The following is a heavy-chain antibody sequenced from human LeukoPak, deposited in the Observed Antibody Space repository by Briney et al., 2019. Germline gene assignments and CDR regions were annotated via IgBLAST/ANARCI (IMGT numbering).Heavy chain of an antibody. CDR3: ARVAYSSGWWGTSNRYYYYYMDV. J-gene: IGHJ6*03. D-gene: IGHD6-19*01. V-gene: IGHV1-18*01. CDR1: GYTFTSYG. CDR2: TSAYNGNT. Sequence: ASVKVSCKASGYTFTSYGISWVRQAPGQGLEWMGWTSAYNGNTNYAQKLQGRVTMTTDTSTSTAYMELRSLRSDDPAVYYCARVAYSSGWWGTSNRYYYYYMDVWGKGTTVTVSS.